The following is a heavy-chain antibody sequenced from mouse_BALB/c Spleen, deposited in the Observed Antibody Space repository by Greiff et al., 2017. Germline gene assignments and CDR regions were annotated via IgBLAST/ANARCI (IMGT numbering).Heavy chain of an antibody. V-gene: IGHV1-9*01. CDR2: ILPGSGST. CDR3: ALTPLRAY. D-gene: IGHD1-1*01. Sequence: QVQLQQSGAELMKPGASVKISCKATGYTFSSYWIEWVKPRPGHGLEWIGEILPGSGSTNYNEKFKGKATFTADTSSNTAYMQLSSLTSEDSAVYYCALTPLRAYWGQGTLVTVSA. CDR1: GYTFSSYW. J-gene: IGHJ3*01.